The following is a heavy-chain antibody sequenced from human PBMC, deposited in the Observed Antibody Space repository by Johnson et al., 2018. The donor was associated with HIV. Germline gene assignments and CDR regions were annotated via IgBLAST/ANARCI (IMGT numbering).Heavy chain of an antibody. CDR1: GFTFSDYA. V-gene: IGHV3-30*14. CDR3: ARRVGRIVVDRGAYDI. CDR2: ISYDGSNK. J-gene: IGHJ3*02. Sequence: QVQLVESGGGVVQPGRSLRLSCVASGFTFSDYALHWVRQAPGKGLEWVAVISYDGSNKYYADSVKGRFTISRDNSKNTLYLQMGSLRAEDMAVYYCARRVGRIVVDRGAYDIWGQGTMVTVSS. D-gene: IGHD2-15*01.